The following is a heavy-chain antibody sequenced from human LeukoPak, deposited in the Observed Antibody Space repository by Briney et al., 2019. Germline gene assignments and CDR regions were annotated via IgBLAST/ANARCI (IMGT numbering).Heavy chain of an antibody. CDR3: AMYYYDSSGHQGDAFDI. Sequence: ASVKVSCKASGYTFTSYAMHWVRQAPGQRLEWMGWINAGNGNTKYSQKFQGRVTITRDTSASTAYMELSSLRSEDTAVYYCAMYYYDSSGHQGDAFDIWGQGTMVTVSS. V-gene: IGHV1-3*01. D-gene: IGHD3-22*01. CDR1: GYTFTSYA. J-gene: IGHJ3*02. CDR2: INAGNGNT.